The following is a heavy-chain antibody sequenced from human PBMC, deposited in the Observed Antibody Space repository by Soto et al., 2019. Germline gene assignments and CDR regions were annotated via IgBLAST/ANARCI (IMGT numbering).Heavy chain of an antibody. D-gene: IGHD3-3*01. CDR2: FDPEDGET. CDR3: ATAPIRFLEWLLLDY. V-gene: IGHV1-24*01. Sequence: ASVKVSCKVSGYTLTELSMHWVRQAPGKGLEWMGGFDPEDGETIYAQKFQGRVTMTEDTSTDTAYMELSSLRSEDTAVYYCATAPIRFLEWLLLDYWGQGTLVTAPQ. J-gene: IGHJ4*02. CDR1: GYTLTELS.